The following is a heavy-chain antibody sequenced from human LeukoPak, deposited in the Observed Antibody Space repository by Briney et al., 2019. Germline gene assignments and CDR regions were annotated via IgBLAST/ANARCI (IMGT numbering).Heavy chain of an antibody. Sequence: QPGGSLRLSCAASGFTFSSYWMHWVRQVPGKGLVWVARINPGGSSVTYADSVKGRFTISRDNAKNTLYRQMDSLRAEDTGVYYCARSNQADDYWGQGTLVTVSS. CDR3: ARSNQADDY. V-gene: IGHV3-74*01. CDR2: INPGGSSV. J-gene: IGHJ4*02. CDR1: GFTFSSYW. D-gene: IGHD1-14*01.